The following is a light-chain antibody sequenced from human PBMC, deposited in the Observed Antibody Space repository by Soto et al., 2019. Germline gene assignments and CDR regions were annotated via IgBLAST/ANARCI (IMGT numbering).Light chain of an antibody. CDR3: QQYTSSPALT. CDR1: QTLINTY. V-gene: IGKV3-20*01. CDR2: DAS. Sequence: EIVLTQAPGTLSLSPGDRATLSCRASQTLINTYLAWYQQRPGLAPRLLIYDASTRAPGMPDRFSGSGSGTDFTLTISRLEPEDFAVYYCQQYTSSPALTFGGGTRVDIK. J-gene: IGKJ4*01.